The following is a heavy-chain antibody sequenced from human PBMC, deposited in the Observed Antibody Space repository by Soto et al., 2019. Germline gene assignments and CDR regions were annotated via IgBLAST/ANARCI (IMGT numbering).Heavy chain of an antibody. D-gene: IGHD5-12*01. Sequence: LRLSCATSGSTFSDYSMNWVRQAPGKGLEWVSSISSSGNYIYSADSVKGRFTISRDNTKSSLNLQMNSLRAEDTAVYYCARTGRWLQFEDYWGQGTLVTVSS. CDR1: GSTFSDYS. J-gene: IGHJ4*02. V-gene: IGHV3-21*01. CDR2: ISSSGNYI. CDR3: ARTGRWLQFEDY.